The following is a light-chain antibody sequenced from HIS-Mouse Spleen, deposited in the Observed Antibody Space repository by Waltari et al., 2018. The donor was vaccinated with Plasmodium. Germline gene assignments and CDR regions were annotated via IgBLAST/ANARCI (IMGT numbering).Light chain of an antibody. V-gene: IGLV2-11*01. CDR1: SSDVGGYNY. CDR2: YVS. Sequence: QSALTQPRSVSGSPGQSVTISCTGTSSDVGGYNYVSWYQQHPGKAPKLMIYYVSKRPSGVHDRFAGSKSGNTASLTISGLQAEDEADYYCCSYAGSYTLVFGGGTKLTVL. J-gene: IGLJ2*01. CDR3: CSYAGSYTLV.